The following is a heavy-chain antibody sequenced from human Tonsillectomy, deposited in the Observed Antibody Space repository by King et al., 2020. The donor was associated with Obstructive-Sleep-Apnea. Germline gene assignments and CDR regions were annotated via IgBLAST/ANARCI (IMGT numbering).Heavy chain of an antibody. CDR3: ARDLGGYSSSWESDY. D-gene: IGHD6-13*01. Sequence: VQLVESGGGLVQPGGSLRLSCAASGFTVSSNYMSWVRQAPGKGLEWVSVIYSGGSTYYANSVKGRFTISRDNSKNTLYLQMNSLRAEDTAVYYCARDLGGYSSSWESDYWGQGTLVTVSS. CDR2: IYSGGST. V-gene: IGHV3-66*01. CDR1: GFTVSSNY. J-gene: IGHJ4*02.